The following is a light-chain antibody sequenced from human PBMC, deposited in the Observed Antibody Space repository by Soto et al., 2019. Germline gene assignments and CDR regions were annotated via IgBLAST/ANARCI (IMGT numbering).Light chain of an antibody. Sequence: QSALTQPASVSGSPGQSITISCTGTSSDVGGYNYVSWYQQHPGKAPKLMIYKVSNRPSGVSNRFSGSKSGNTASLTISGLQAEDEADYYCSSYTRSSTVVFGGGTKLTVL. CDR2: KVS. CDR3: SSYTRSSTVV. CDR1: SSDVGGYNY. J-gene: IGLJ2*01. V-gene: IGLV2-14*01.